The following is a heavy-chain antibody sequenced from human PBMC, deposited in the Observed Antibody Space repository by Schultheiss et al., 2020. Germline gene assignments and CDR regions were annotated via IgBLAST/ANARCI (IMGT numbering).Heavy chain of an antibody. CDR1: GFTFSSYS. J-gene: IGHJ6*04. CDR3: ARVDLNELVVYEDYYYGMDV. D-gene: IGHD2-8*02. CDR2: ISYDGSNK. V-gene: IGHV3-30*03. Sequence: GRSLRLSCAASGFTFSSYSMNWVRQATGKGLEWVAVISYDGSNKYYADSVKGRFTISRDNSKNTLYLQMNSLRAEDTAVYYCARVDLNELVVYEDYYYGMDVWGKGTTVTVSA.